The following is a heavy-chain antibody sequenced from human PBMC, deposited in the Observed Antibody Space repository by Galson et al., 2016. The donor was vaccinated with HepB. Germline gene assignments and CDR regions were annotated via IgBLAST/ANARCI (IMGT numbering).Heavy chain of an antibody. V-gene: IGHV3-21*06. CDR1: GFNVSTLT. CDR3: ARSSRGTGSSLDF. CDR2: TSSSSLYI. Sequence: SLRLSGAASGFNVSTLTVNWVRQVPGKGLVWVSSTSSSSLYIYYADSLWGRFTVSTDNSKNSLFLQMNSLGAEDTAIYYCARSSRGTGSSLDFWGQGTLVTVSS. D-gene: IGHD3-10*01. J-gene: IGHJ4*02.